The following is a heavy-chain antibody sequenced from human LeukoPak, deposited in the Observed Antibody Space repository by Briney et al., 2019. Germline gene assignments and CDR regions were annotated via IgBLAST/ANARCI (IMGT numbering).Heavy chain of an antibody. V-gene: IGHV1-2*02. CDR2: INPNSGGT. Sequence: ASVKVSCKASGYTFTVYYMRWVRQAPGQGLEWMGWINPNSGGTKYAQKFQGRVTMTRDTSISTAYMELSRLRSDDTAVYYCARDYGSGSYYGFGYWGQGTLVTVSS. D-gene: IGHD3-10*01. CDR3: ARDYGSGSYYGFGY. CDR1: GYTFTVYY. J-gene: IGHJ4*02.